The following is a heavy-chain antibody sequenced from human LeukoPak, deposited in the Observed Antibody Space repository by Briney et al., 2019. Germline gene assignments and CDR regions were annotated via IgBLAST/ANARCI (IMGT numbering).Heavy chain of an antibody. D-gene: IGHD3-3*01. CDR1: EFRFSSYS. Sequence: GESLRLSCAASEFRFSSYSMNWVRQAPGKGLEWVSTINSSGDYTCYADSVKGRFTISRDNAKNSLYLQMNSLRAEDTAVYYCARATGITSFGEPPENPPIYFDYWGQGTLVTVSS. V-gene: IGHV3-21*01. J-gene: IGHJ4*02. CDR2: INSSGDYT. CDR3: ARATGITSFGEPPENPPIYFDY.